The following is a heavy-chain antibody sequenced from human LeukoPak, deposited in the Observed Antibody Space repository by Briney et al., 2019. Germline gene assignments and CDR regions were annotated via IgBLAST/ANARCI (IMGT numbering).Heavy chain of an antibody. V-gene: IGHV1-69*01. J-gene: IGHJ4*02. D-gene: IGHD6-19*01. Sequence: SVKVSCKASGGTFSSYAISWVRQAPGQGLEWMGGIIPIFGTANYAQKFQGRVTITADESTSTAYMELSSLRSEDTAVYYCARSYSSGWGADYWGQGTLVTVSS. CDR3: ARSYSSGWGADY. CDR1: GGTFSSYA. CDR2: IIPIFGTA.